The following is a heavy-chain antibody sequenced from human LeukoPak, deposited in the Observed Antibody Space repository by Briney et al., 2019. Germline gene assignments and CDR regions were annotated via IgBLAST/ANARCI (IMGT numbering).Heavy chain of an antibody. D-gene: IGHD4-23*01. J-gene: IGHJ4*02. V-gene: IGHV1-18*01. CDR2: ISAYNDNT. Sequence: ASVKVSCKASGYTFTSYGISWVRQAPGQGLEWMGWISAYNDNTNYAQKLQGRVTMTTDTSTSTAYMELRSLRSDDTAVYYCARSKGLRSVGGFDYWGQGTLVTVSS. CDR1: GYTFTSYG. CDR3: ARSKGLRSVGGFDY.